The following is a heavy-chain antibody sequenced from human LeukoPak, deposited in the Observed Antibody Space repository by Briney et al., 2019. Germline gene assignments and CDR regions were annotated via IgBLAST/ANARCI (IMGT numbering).Heavy chain of an antibody. CDR1: GFTFSSYA. CDR2: ISSSGGST. V-gene: IGHV3-23*01. Sequence: GGSLRLSCAASGFTFSSYAMSWVRQAPGKGLEWVSAISSSGGSTYYADSVKGRFTISRDNSKNTLYLQMNSLRAENTAVYYCAKSYGSGSDDAFDIWGQGTMVTVSP. D-gene: IGHD3-10*01. J-gene: IGHJ3*02. CDR3: AKSYGSGSDDAFDI.